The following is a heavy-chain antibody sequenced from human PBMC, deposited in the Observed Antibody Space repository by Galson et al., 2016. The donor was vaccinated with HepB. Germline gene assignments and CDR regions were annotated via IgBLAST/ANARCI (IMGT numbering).Heavy chain of an antibody. CDR1: DGSISSSY. J-gene: IGHJ6*02. CDR2: INYSGST. D-gene: IGHD3-16*01. CDR3: AREAGRLGDGLIDV. V-gene: IGHV4-59*01. Sequence: SETLSLTCTVSDGSISSSYWSWSWIRQPPGKGLEWIGYINYSGSTNYNPSLKSRVTISVDTSTNQFSLKVTSVTAADTAVYYCAREAGRLGDGLIDVWGQGTTVTVSS.